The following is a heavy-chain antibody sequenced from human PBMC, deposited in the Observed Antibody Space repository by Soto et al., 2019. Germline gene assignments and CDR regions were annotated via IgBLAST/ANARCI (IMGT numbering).Heavy chain of an antibody. J-gene: IGHJ6*02. Sequence: EVQLVESGGGLVQPGGSLRLSCAASGFTFSNYWMHWVRQVPGKGLVWVSRIHGDGTDTNYADSVKGRFTISRDNVNNTAYLEMNSLRAEDTAVYYCARGIRHHYGRDVWGQGTAVIVS. CDR3: ARGIRHHYGRDV. CDR1: GFTFSNYW. V-gene: IGHV3-74*01. CDR2: IHGDGTDT.